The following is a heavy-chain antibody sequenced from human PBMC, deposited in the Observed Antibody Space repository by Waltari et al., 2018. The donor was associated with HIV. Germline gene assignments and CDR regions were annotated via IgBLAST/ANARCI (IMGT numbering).Heavy chain of an antibody. J-gene: IGHJ3*02. D-gene: IGHD1-1*01. CDR1: GFDVGSHH. CDR2: MYSGGTT. CDR3: ARVDRAGTTSGWDVFDI. V-gene: IGHV3-66*01. Sequence: EVQLVESGGGLVRPGGSLSLSWAASGFDVGSHHMGWVRQTPGKGLEYVSVMYSGGTTHYADSVNGRFTISRDSSKSALYLQMNTLRAEDTALYYCARVDRAGTTSGWDVFDIWGQGTMVTVSS.